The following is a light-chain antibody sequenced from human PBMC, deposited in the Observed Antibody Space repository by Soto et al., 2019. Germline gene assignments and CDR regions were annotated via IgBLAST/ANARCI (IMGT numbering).Light chain of an antibody. CDR3: AVWSGSLNTVV. CDR2: STN. CDR1: SSNIGDSP. V-gene: IGLV1-44*01. J-gene: IGLJ2*01. Sequence: QSVVTQTPSASGTPGQRVTISCSGSSSNIGDSPVDWYQQVPRAAPKLLIYSTNQRPSGVPDRFSGSKSGTSASLAISGLQSEDEAEYFCAVWSGSLNTVVFGGGTKLTVL.